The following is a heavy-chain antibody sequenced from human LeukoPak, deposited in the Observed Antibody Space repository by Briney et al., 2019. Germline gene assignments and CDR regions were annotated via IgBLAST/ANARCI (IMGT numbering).Heavy chain of an antibody. CDR3: VRDRDSTGYYDY. Sequence: GGSLRLSCAASGFTFSSYGMHWVRQAPGKGLEWVSFIRYDGSNEYYADSVRGRFTISRDNSKNTLYLQMNSLRAEDTALYYCVRDRDSTGYYDYWGQGTLVTVSS. J-gene: IGHJ4*02. CDR2: IRYDGSNE. CDR1: GFTFSSYG. V-gene: IGHV3-30*02. D-gene: IGHD3-22*01.